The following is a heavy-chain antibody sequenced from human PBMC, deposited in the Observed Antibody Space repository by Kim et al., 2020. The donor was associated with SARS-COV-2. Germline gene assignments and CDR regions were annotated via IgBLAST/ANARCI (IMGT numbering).Heavy chain of an antibody. Sequence: KGRFTISRDNAKNSLYLQMNSLRAEDTAVYYCARGGGIAAAGRTNNWFDPWGQGTLVTVSS. CDR3: ARGGGIAAAGRTNNWFDP. V-gene: IGHV3-11*06. D-gene: IGHD6-13*01. J-gene: IGHJ5*02.